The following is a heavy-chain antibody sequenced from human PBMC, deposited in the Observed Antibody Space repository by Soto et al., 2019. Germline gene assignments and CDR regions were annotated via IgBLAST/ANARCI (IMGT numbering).Heavy chain of an antibody. Sequence: QVQLQESGPGLVKPSQTLSLTCTVSGGSITSSGYYWSWIRQHPGEGLEWIGFTSNSGSTSYNPSLKSRVTISVYTYSNQFSLNLKSVTAADTAVYYCARGGGSTKVDYWGQGTLVTVSP. D-gene: IGHD2-2*01. V-gene: IGHV4-31*03. CDR2: TSNSGST. CDR1: GGSITSSGYY. CDR3: ARGGGSTKVDY. J-gene: IGHJ4*02.